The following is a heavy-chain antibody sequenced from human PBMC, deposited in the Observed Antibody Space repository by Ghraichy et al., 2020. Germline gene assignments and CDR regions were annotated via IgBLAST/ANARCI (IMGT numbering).Heavy chain of an antibody. CDR2: IYYNGYT. V-gene: IGHV4-59*01. CDR3: ARLYSSSPKVVDY. J-gene: IGHJ4*02. D-gene: IGHD6-6*01. CDR1: GCSISGYY. Sequence: SETLSLTCTVSGCSISGYYWSWIRQPPGKGLEWIGYIYYNGYTDYNPSLKSRVTISVDTSKNQFSLKLSSLTAADTAVYYCARLYSSSPKVVDYWGQGTLVTVPS.